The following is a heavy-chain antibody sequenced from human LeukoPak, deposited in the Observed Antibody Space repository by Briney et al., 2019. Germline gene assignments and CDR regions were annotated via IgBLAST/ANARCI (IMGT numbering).Heavy chain of an antibody. CDR3: ARVAGLWGFDP. CDR1: GGSFSGYY. CDR2: IYYSGST. V-gene: IGHV4-59*01. Sequence: KPSETLSLTCAVYGGSFSGYYWSWIRQPPGKGLEWIGYIYYSGSTNYNPSLKSRATISVDTSKNQFSLKLSSVTAADTAVYYCARVAGLWGFDPWGQGTLVTVSS. D-gene: IGHD1-26*01. J-gene: IGHJ5*02.